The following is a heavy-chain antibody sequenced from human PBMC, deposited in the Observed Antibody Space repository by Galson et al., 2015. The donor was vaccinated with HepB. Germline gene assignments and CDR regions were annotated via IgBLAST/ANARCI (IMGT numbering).Heavy chain of an antibody. CDR1: GYSFTSYW. CDR2: IYPGDSDT. V-gene: IGHV5-51*01. CDR3: ARGFGIAVANYGMDV. J-gene: IGHJ6*02. D-gene: IGHD6-19*01. Sequence: QSGAEVKKPGESLKTSCKGSGYSFTSYWIGWVRQMPGKGLEWMGIIYPGDSDTRYSPSFQGQVTISADKSISTAYLQWSSLKASDTAMYYCARGFGIAVANYGMDVWGQGTTVTVSS.